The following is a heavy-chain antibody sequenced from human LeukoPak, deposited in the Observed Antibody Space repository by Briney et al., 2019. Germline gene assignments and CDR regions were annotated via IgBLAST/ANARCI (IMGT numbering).Heavy chain of an antibody. CDR1: GGSVSSGDYY. J-gene: IGHJ6*02. Sequence: SETLSLACTVSGGSVSSGDYYWSWIRQPPGKGLEWIGHIYNSGTTNYNPSLKSRVTISVDTSKNQFSLKLNSVTAADTAVYSCARHNRGMDVWGQGPTVTVS. D-gene: IGHD1-1*01. CDR3: ARHNRGMDV. CDR2: IYNSGTT. V-gene: IGHV4-61*08.